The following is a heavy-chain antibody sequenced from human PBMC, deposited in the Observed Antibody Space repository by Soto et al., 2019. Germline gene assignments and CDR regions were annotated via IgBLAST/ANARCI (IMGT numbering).Heavy chain of an antibody. CDR3: TTAPIRFFDWFLFDY. J-gene: IGHJ4*02. Sequence: GGSLRLSCGGSGFTFTNAWMNWVRQAPGEGLEWVGRIKSKTDGGTTDYGASVKGRFTISRDDSNNTVYLQMNSLMTEDTAMYYCTTAPIRFFDWFLFDYWGQGTLVTVSS. D-gene: IGHD3-9*01. CDR1: GFTFTNAW. CDR2: IKSKTDGGTT. V-gene: IGHV3-15*07.